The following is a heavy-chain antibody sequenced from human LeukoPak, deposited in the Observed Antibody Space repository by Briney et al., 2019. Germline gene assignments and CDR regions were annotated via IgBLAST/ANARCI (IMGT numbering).Heavy chain of an antibody. V-gene: IGHV1-69*04. D-gene: IGHD1-26*01. CDR2: IIPILGIA. CDR1: GGTFIXXA. CDR3: ARDRRSGIDY. J-gene: IGHJ4*02. Sequence: KVSCKAXGGTFIXXAISWVRQAPGQGLEWMGRIIPILGIANYAQKLQGRVTMTTDTSTSTAYMELRSLRSDDTAVYYCARDRRSGIDYWGQGTLVTVSS.